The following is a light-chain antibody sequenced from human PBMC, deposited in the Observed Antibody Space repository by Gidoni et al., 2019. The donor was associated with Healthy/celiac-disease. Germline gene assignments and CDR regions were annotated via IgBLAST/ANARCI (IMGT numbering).Light chain of an antibody. CDR2: KVS. Sequence: DVVMTQSPLSLPVTLGQPASISCRSSQSLVSSDGNTYLNWFQQRPGQSPRRLIYKVSNRDSGVPDRFSGSWSGTDFTLKISRVEAEDVGVYYCMQGTHWPPVTFGQGTKLEIK. CDR3: MQGTHWPPVT. CDR1: QSLVSSDGNTY. V-gene: IGKV2-30*01. J-gene: IGKJ2*01.